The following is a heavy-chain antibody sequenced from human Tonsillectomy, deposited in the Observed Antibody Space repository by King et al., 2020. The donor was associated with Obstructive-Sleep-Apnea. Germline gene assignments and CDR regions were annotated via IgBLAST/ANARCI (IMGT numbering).Heavy chain of an antibody. J-gene: IGHJ6*02. V-gene: IGHV4-34*01. D-gene: IGHD1-1*01. Sequence: VQLQQWGAGLLKPSETLSLTCAVYGGSFSGYYWSWIRQPPGKGLEWIGEINHSGSTNYNPSLKSRVTISVDTSKNQFSLKLSSVTAADTAVYYCARYSPGYYYYYYGMDVWGQGTTVTVSS. CDR2: INHSGST. CDR1: GGSFSGYY. CDR3: ARYSPGYYYYYYGMDV.